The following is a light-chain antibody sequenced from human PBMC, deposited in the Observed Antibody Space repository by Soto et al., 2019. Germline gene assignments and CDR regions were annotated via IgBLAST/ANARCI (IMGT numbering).Light chain of an antibody. CDR3: SSYTSSGTRV. J-gene: IGLJ1*01. V-gene: IGLV2-14*01. CDR1: TSDVGGYNF. Sequence: QSALTQPASVSGSPGQSITISCTGTTSDVGGYNFVSWYQLHPGKAPKLMIFEVSNRPSGVSNRFSGSKSGNTASLTISGLQAEEEADYYCSSYTSSGTRVFRTGTKLPVL. CDR2: EVS.